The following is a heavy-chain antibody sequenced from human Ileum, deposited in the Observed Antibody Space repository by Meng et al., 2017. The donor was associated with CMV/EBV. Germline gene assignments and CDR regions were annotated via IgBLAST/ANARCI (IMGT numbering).Heavy chain of an antibody. Sequence: QLQLQESGPGLVKPSETLSLTCSVSGVSISNYYWTWIRQPAGKGLEFIGRVSPGGIEYNPSLMSRVTMSLDTSRNQLSLNLNSVTAADTAVYYCARAAARGVPVDYWGQGILVTVSS. V-gene: IGHV4-4*07. D-gene: IGHD3-10*01. J-gene: IGHJ4*02. CDR2: VSPGGI. CDR1: GVSISNYY. CDR3: ARAAARGVPVDY.